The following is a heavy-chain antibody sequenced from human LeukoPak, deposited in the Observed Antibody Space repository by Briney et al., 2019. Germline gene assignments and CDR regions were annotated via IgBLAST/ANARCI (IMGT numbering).Heavy chain of an antibody. CDR1: GFTFSSYS. CDR2: ISSSSSYI. CDR3: ARVQLVDYYYYSYMDV. Sequence: SGGSLRLSCAASGFTFSSYSMNWVRQAPGKGLEWVSSISSSSSYIYYADSVKGRFTISRDNAKNSLYLQMNSLRAEDTAVYYCARVQLVDYYYYSYMDVWGKGTTVTVSS. J-gene: IGHJ6*03. D-gene: IGHD6-6*01. V-gene: IGHV3-21*01.